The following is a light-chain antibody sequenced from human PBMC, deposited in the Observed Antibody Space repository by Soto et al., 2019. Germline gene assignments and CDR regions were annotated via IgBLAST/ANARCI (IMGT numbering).Light chain of an antibody. V-gene: IGKV3-15*01. CDR1: QSVSSSY. J-gene: IGKJ4*01. Sequence: EIVLTQSPGTLSLSPGERATLSCRASQSVSSSYLAWYQQKPGQTPRLLFNGASTRATGIPARFTGSGSGTEFILTISSLQSEDFAVYYCQQYDDWPGAFGGGTKVDIK. CDR3: QQYDDWPGA. CDR2: GAS.